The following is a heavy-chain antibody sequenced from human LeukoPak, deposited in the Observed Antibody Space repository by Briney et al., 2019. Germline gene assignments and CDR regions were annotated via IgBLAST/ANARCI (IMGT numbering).Heavy chain of an antibody. J-gene: IGHJ5*02. V-gene: IGHV4-39*02. CDR2: IFYSGKT. Sequence: SETLSLTCTVSNGSMTSDSYYWAWVRQPPGKGLEWIGTIFYSGKTYYSASLKSRVTASLDTSRKNFSLRLSSVTAADTAVYYCARLWIVATWFDAWGQGALVTVSS. CDR1: NGSMTSDSYY. CDR3: ARLWIVATWFDA. D-gene: IGHD2-2*03.